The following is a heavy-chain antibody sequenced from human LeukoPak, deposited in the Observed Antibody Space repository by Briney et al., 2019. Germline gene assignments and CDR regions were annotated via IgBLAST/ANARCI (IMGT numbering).Heavy chain of an antibody. J-gene: IGHJ6*02. D-gene: IGHD3-10*01. V-gene: IGHV3-23*01. CDR2: ISASGDTT. Sequence: GGSLRLSCAASGFTFSNSAMTWVRQSPGKGLEWVSDISASGDTTHYADSVKGRFTISRDNSKHTLYLQMNSLRAEDTAVYYCARDLNYDGYYYYAMDVWGQGTTVTVSS. CDR3: ARDLNYDGYYYYAMDV. CDR1: GFTFSNSA.